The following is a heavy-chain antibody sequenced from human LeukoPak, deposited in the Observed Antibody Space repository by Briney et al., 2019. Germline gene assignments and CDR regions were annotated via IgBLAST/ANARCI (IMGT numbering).Heavy chain of an antibody. CDR2: INPNSGGT. V-gene: IGHV1-2*02. D-gene: IGHD3-3*01. CDR1: GYTFTGYY. CDR3: ARTPTYYDFWSGYSYFDY. Sequence: ASVKVSCKASGYTFTGYYMHWVRQAPGQGLEWIGWINPNSGGTNYAQKFQGRLTMTRETSISTAHMELSRLGSDDTAVYYCARTPTYYDFWSGYSYFDYWGQGTLVTVSS. J-gene: IGHJ4*02.